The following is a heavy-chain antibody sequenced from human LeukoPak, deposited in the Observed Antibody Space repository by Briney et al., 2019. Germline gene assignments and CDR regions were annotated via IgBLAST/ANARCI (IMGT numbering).Heavy chain of an antibody. J-gene: IGHJ6*03. CDR2: IIPIFGTA. CDR1: GGTFSSYA. Sequence: SVKVSCKASGGTFSSYAISWVRQAPGQGLEWMGGIIPIFGTANYAQKFQGRVTITADESTSTAYMELSSLRSEDTAVYYCARGRYSSSWGEFYYYYYMDVWGKGTTVTVSS. CDR3: ARGRYSSSWGEFYYYYYMDV. D-gene: IGHD6-13*01. V-gene: IGHV1-69*13.